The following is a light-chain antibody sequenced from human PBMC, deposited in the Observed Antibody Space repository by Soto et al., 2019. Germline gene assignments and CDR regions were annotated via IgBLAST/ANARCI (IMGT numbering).Light chain of an antibody. CDR2: AAS. Sequence: EIVMTQSPATLSLSPGESPTLSCKASQSVSSNLAWYKQKPGQAPRLLMYAASTRATGIPARFSGSGSGTEFTLTISSLQSEDFEVYYCQQYNDWPITFDQGTRLEIK. J-gene: IGKJ5*01. V-gene: IGKV3-15*01. CDR1: QSVSSN. CDR3: QQYNDWPIT.